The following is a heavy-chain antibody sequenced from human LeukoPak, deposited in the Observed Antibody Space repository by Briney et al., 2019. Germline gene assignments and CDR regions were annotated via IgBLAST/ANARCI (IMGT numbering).Heavy chain of an antibody. CDR3: ARGGGPYSSGWYGYDY. J-gene: IGHJ4*02. D-gene: IGHD6-19*01. CDR2: INGDGSST. Sequence: PSGTLSLTCAVSGGSISSSNWWSRVRQAPGKGLVWVSRINGDGSSTIYADSVKGRFTISRDNAENTLYLQMNSLRAEDTAVYYCARGGGPYSSGWYGYDYWGQGTLVTVSS. CDR1: GGSISSSNW. V-gene: IGHV3-74*01.